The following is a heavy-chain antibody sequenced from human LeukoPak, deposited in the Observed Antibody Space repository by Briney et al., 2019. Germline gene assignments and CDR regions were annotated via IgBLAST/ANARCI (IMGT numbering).Heavy chain of an antibody. D-gene: IGHD1-26*01. CDR3: VTPRSWELSDMAV. V-gene: IGHV4-38-2*02. J-gene: IGHJ6*03. CDR1: RYSITTNYY. Sequence: PSETLSLTCTVSRYSITTNYYWAWIRQSPGTGLEWIGSVYHNGETYYNPSLKSRVIISVDTSKNEFSLRLTSVTAADTAVYYCVTPRSWELSDMAVWGKGTTVIVSS. CDR2: VYHNGET.